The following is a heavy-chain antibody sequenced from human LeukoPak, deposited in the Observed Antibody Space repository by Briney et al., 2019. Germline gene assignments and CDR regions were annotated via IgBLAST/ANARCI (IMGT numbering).Heavy chain of an antibody. V-gene: IGHV4-38-2*02. Sequence: SETLSLTCTVSGYSISSGYYWGWIRQPPGKGLEWIGSIYHSGSTYYNPSLKSRVTISVDTSENQFSLKLSSVTAADTAVYYCARQWVSYMDVWGKGTTVTVSS. CDR3: ARQWVSYMDV. D-gene: IGHD6-19*01. J-gene: IGHJ6*03. CDR1: GYSISSGYY. CDR2: IYHSGST.